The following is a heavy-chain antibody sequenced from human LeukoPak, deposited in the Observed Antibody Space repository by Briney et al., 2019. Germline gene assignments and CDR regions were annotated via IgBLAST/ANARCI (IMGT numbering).Heavy chain of an antibody. CDR2: MWDDKSNK. V-gene: IGHV3-33*01. Sequence: QPGGSLILSCAASGFTFSSYDMHWVRQAPGKGLEWVAVMWDDKSNKYYADSVKGRFTISRDSSKNTLYLQMNNLGAEDTAMYYCARGRSGSYPPGIYWGQGTLVTVSS. CDR1: GFTFSSYD. J-gene: IGHJ4*02. D-gene: IGHD1-26*01. CDR3: ARGRSGSYPPGIY.